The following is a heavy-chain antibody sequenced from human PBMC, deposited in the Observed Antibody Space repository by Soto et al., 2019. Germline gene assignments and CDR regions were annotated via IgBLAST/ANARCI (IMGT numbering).Heavy chain of an antibody. D-gene: IGHD6-13*01. CDR3: AHSGSSWYAVSYYFDY. Sequence: SGPTLVNPTQTLTLTCTFSGFSLNTGGVGVGWIRQPPGKALEWLALIHWNDDKRYSPSLKSRLTITKATSKNQVVLTMTNMDPVDTATYYCAHSGSSWYAVSYYFDYWGQGTLVTVSS. V-gene: IGHV2-5*01. CDR1: GFSLNTGGVG. CDR2: IHWNDDK. J-gene: IGHJ4*02.